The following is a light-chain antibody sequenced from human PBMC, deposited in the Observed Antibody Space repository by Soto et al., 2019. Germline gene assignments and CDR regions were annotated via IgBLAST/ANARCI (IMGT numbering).Light chain of an antibody. V-gene: IGLV1-40*01. CDR2: LNN. CDR1: SSNIGAGYD. J-gene: IGLJ2*01. Sequence: QSVLTQPPSVSGAPGQRVTISCTGSSSNIGAGYDVHWYQQLPGTAPKLLIYLNNNRPSGVPDRFSGSKSDTSASLAITGLQAEDEADYYCQSYDNSLSGPVVICGGTTVTVL. CDR3: QSYDNSLSGPVV.